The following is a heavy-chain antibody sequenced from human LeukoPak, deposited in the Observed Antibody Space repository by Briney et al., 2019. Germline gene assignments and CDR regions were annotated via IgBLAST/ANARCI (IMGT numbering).Heavy chain of an antibody. Sequence: SETLSLTCTVSGGSISSSSYYWGWIRQPPGKGLEWIGSIYYSGSTYYNPSLKSRVTISVDTSKNQFSRKLSSVTAADTAVYYCARQGWFGESGFDPWGQGTLVTVSS. J-gene: IGHJ5*02. CDR2: IYYSGST. D-gene: IGHD3-10*01. V-gene: IGHV4-39*01. CDR3: ARQGWFGESGFDP. CDR1: GGSISSSSYY.